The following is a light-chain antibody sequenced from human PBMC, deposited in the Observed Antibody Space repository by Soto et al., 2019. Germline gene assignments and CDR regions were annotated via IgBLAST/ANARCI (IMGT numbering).Light chain of an antibody. CDR1: QTITSY. CDR2: GAS. Sequence: DIQMTQSPSSLSASVGDRVTITCRASQTITSYLNWYHQKPGKAPKLLIYGASKLQSGVPSRFSGSGSGTDFTLTISSLQPEDFSTDYCQQSHSPPHTFGQGTKVEVK. CDR3: QQSHSPPHT. V-gene: IGKV1-39*01. J-gene: IGKJ1*01.